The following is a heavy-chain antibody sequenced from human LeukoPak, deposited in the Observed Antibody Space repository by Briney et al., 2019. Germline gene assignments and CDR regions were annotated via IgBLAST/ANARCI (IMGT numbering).Heavy chain of an antibody. CDR2: VKSDGSST. J-gene: IGHJ5*02. Sequence: GGSLRLSCAASGFTFSSYWMHWVRQAPGKGLVWVSRVKSDGSSTSYADSVKGRFAISRDNAKNTLYLQMNSLRAEDTAVYYCARSDWFDPWGQGTLVIVSS. V-gene: IGHV3-74*01. CDR3: ARSDWFDP. CDR1: GFTFSSYW.